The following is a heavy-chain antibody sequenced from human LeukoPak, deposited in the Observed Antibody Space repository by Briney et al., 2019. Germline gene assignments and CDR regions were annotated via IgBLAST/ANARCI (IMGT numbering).Heavy chain of an antibody. CDR2: IYYIGST. CDR1: GGSIRTYY. CDR3: ARLGSGSYYPYYFDY. J-gene: IGHJ4*02. Sequence: SETLSLTCTVSGGSIRTYYWSWIRQSPGKGLEWIGSIYYIGSTKYNPSLKSRVTISADTSKNQFSLKLTSVTAADTAVYYCARLGSGSYYPYYFDYWGQGTLVTVSS. V-gene: IGHV4-59*01. D-gene: IGHD1-26*01.